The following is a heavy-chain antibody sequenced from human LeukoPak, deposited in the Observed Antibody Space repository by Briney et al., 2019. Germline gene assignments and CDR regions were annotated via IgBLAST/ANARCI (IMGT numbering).Heavy chain of an antibody. CDR2: INSDGSST. CDR3: ARVLWPYYYYYGMDV. Sequence: GGSLRLSCAASGFTFSTYSMHWVRQAPGKGLVWVSRINSDGSSTSYADSVKGRFTISRDNAKNTLYLQMNSLRAEDTAVYYCARVLWPYYYYYGMDVWGKGATVTVSS. J-gene: IGHJ6*04. D-gene: IGHD2-21*01. CDR1: GFTFSTYS. V-gene: IGHV3-74*01.